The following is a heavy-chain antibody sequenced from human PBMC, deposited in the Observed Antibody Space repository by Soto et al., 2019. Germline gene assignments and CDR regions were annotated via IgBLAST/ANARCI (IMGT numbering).Heavy chain of an antibody. CDR1: GGSISRYY. V-gene: IGHV4-59*08. D-gene: IGHD2-21*02. Sequence: SETLSLTCTVSGGSISRYYWSWIRQPPGKGLEWIGYIYNSGSTVYNPSLKSRLTISLDTSKNQVSLKLSSVTAADTAVYYCTRPNQGDYAFDIWGQGTMVTVSS. CDR3: TRPNQGDYAFDI. J-gene: IGHJ3*02. CDR2: IYNSGST.